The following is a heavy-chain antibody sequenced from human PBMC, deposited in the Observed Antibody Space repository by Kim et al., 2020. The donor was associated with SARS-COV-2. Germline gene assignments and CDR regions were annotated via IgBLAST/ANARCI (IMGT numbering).Heavy chain of an antibody. J-gene: IGHJ5*02. CDR2: INPSGGST. D-gene: IGHD3-10*01. CDR1: GYTFTSYY. CDR3: ARGRGLLWFGEGWFDP. Sequence: ASVKVSCKASGYTFTSYYMHWVRQAPGQGLEWMGIINPSGGSTSYAQKFQGRVTMTRDTSTSTVYMELSSLRSEDTAVYYCARGRGLLWFGEGWFDPWGQGTLVTVSS. V-gene: IGHV1-46*01.